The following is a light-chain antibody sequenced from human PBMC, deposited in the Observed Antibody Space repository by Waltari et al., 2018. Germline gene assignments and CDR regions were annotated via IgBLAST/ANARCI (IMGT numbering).Light chain of an antibody. CDR2: YAA. CDR3: MQGLQTPWT. CDR1: QSIGSS. J-gene: IGKJ1*01. V-gene: IGKV6-21*01. Sequence: EIVLTQSPDFQSVTPKETVTITCRASQSIGSSLHWYQQKPDQSPKLLLRYAAQSFSGVPSRFSGSGSGTDFTLKISRVEAEDVGVYYCMQGLQTPWTFGQGTKVEIK.